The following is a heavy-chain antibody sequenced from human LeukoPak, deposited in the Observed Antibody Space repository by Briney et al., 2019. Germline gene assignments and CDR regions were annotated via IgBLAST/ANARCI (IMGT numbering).Heavy chain of an antibody. D-gene: IGHD3-22*01. Sequence: GGSLRLSCAASGFTFSTYNMNWVRQAPGKGLEWVSSISSSSNYIYYADSVKGRFTISRDNAKNSLYLQMNSLRAEDTAVYYCATLGHYYDSSGYYWGQGTLVTVSS. CDR3: ATLGHYYDSSGYY. CDR1: GFTFSTYN. CDR2: ISSSSNYI. J-gene: IGHJ4*02. V-gene: IGHV3-21*01.